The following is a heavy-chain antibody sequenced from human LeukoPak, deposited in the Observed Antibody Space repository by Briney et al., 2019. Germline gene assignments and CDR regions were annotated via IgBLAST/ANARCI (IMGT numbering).Heavy chain of an antibody. CDR2: IYPGYSDT. Sequence: GEALKISCKGSGYSFTSYWIGWGRQMPGKGLEWMGIIYPGYSDTRYSPSFQGQVTISADKSISTAYLQWSSLKASDTAMYYCARQHYGDSIRYYFDYWGQGTLVTVSS. D-gene: IGHD4-17*01. V-gene: IGHV5-51*01. CDR3: ARQHYGDSIRYYFDY. J-gene: IGHJ4*02. CDR1: GYSFTSYW.